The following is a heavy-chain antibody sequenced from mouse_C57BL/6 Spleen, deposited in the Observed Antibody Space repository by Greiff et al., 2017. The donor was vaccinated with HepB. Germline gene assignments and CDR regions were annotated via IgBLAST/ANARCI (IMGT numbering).Heavy chain of an antibody. Sequence: QVQLQQSDAELVKPGASVKISCKVSGYTFTDHTIHWMKQRPEQGLEWIGYIYPRDGSTKYNEKFKGKATLTADKSSSTAYMQLNSLTSEDSAVYFCAREARFTTVVATGAMDDWGQGTSVTVSS. V-gene: IGHV1-78*01. CDR1: GYTFTDHT. D-gene: IGHD1-1*01. CDR2: IYPRDGST. J-gene: IGHJ4*01. CDR3: AREARFTTVVATGAMDD.